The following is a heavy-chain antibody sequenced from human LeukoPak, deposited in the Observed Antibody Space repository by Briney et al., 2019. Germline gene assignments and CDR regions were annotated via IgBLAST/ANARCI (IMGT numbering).Heavy chain of an antibody. Sequence: GGSLRLSCAASGFTFDDYAMHWVRQAPGKGLEWVSGISWNSGSIGYADSVKGRFTISRDNAKNSLYLQMNSLRAEDTAVYYCAKDWNSSIYPRYYFDYWGQGTLVTVSS. CDR1: GFTFDDYA. D-gene: IGHD1/OR15-1a*01. V-gene: IGHV3-9*01. CDR2: ISWNSGSI. CDR3: AKDWNSSIYPRYYFDY. J-gene: IGHJ4*02.